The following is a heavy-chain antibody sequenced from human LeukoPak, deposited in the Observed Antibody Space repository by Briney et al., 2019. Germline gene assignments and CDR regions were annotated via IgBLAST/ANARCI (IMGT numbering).Heavy chain of an antibody. CDR2: IYTSGST. Sequence: SQTLSLTCTVPGGSISSGSYYRRWIRQPAGRGLEWLVRIYTSGSTNYNPSLKGRVTISVDTSKNQFSLKLSSVTAADTAVYYCARDPYYDFWSGGFDPWGQGTLVTVSS. CDR1: GGSISSGSYY. CDR3: ARDPYYDFWSGGFDP. J-gene: IGHJ5*02. D-gene: IGHD3-3*01. V-gene: IGHV4-61*02.